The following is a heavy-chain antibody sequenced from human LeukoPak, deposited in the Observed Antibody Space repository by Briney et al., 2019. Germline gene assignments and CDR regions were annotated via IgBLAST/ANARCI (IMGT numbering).Heavy chain of an antibody. D-gene: IGHD4-11*01. V-gene: IGHV1-2*06. CDR3: ARVGYGNNPTSFDS. Sequence: ATVNVSCKASGYIFSDYYIHWVRQAPGRGLEWMGRINPNSGGTEYAQNFQGRVTMTRDTSINTAYMDLSRLRSDDTALYYCARVGYGNNPTSFDSWGQGTLVTVSS. CDR1: GYIFSDYY. CDR2: INPNSGGT. J-gene: IGHJ4*02.